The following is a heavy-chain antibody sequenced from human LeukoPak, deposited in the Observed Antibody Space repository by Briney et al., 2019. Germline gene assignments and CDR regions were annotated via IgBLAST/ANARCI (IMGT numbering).Heavy chain of an antibody. D-gene: IGHD5-18*01. CDR3: ARGREGYSYGFRITPFDY. CDR2: INHSGST. Sequence: TSETPSLTCAVYGGSFSGYYWSWIRQPPGKGLEWIGEINHSGSTNYNPSLKSRVTISVDTSKNQFSLKLSSVTAADTAVYYCARGREGYSYGFRITPFDYWGQGTLVTVSS. J-gene: IGHJ4*02. V-gene: IGHV4-34*01. CDR1: GGSFSGYY.